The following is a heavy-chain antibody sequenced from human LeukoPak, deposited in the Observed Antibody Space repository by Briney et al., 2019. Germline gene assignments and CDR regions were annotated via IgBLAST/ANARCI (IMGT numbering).Heavy chain of an antibody. D-gene: IGHD6-13*01. Sequence: GGSLRLSCAASGFTVSTNHMTWVRQAPGKGLECVSVIYSGGSTYYADSVKGRFTISRDNSKNTLYLQMGSLKVEDMAVYYCARALGAAAGLFFDFWGQGALVTVSS. V-gene: IGHV3-66*01. J-gene: IGHJ4*02. CDR1: GFTVSTNH. CDR3: ARALGAAAGLFFDF. CDR2: IYSGGST.